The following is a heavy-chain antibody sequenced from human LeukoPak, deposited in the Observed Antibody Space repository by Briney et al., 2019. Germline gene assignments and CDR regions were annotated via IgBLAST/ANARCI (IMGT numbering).Heavy chain of an antibody. Sequence: GRSLRLSCAASGFTFSSYAMHWVRQAPGKGLEWVAVISYDGSNKYYADSVKGRFTISRDNSKNTLYLQMNSLRAEDTAVYYCAKLERPYYYYGMDVWGQGTTVTVSS. J-gene: IGHJ6*02. CDR1: GFTFSSYA. V-gene: IGHV3-30*07. D-gene: IGHD1-1*01. CDR2: ISYDGSNK. CDR3: AKLERPYYYYGMDV.